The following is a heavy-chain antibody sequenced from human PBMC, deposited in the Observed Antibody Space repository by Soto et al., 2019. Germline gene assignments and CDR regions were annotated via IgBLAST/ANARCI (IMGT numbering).Heavy chain of an antibody. CDR2: INAGNGNT. CDR1: GYTFTSYA. CDR3: ARESKTGYCSSTSCTGAFDI. D-gene: IGHD2-2*03. J-gene: IGHJ3*02. V-gene: IGHV1-3*01. Sequence: ASVKVSCKASGYTFTSYAMHWVRQAPGQRLEWMGWINAGNGNTKYSQKFQGRVTITRDTSTSTAYMELRSLRSDDTAVYYCARESKTGYCSSTSCTGAFDIWGQGTMVTVSS.